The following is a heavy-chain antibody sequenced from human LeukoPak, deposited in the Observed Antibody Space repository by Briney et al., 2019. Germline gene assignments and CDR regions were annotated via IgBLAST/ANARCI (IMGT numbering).Heavy chain of an antibody. V-gene: IGHV4-34*01. CDR2: INHSGST. D-gene: IGHD5-12*01. Sequence: SETLSLTCAVYGGSFSGYYWSWIRQPPGKGLEWIGEINHSGSTNYNPSLKSRVTISVDTSKNQFSLKLSSVTAADTAVYYCARRAVRGYSGYDYKAVAGTRWFDPWGQGTLVTVSS. CDR1: GGSFSGYY. CDR3: ARRAVRGYSGYDYKAVAGTRWFDP. J-gene: IGHJ5*02.